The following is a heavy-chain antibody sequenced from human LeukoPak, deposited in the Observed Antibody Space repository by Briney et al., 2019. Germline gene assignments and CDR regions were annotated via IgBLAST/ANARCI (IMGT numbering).Heavy chain of an antibody. CDR3: ARDRRYDAFYSFDRFYFDY. CDR1: GFTFDDYA. V-gene: IGHV3-9*01. J-gene: IGHJ4*02. Sequence: PGGSLRLSCAASGFTFDDYAMHWARQAPGKGLEWVSGISWNSGSIGHADSVKGRFTISRDNAKNSLYLQMNSLRAEDTAVYYCARDRRYDAFYSFDRFYFDYWGQGTLVTVSS. D-gene: IGHD3-9*01. CDR2: ISWNSGSI.